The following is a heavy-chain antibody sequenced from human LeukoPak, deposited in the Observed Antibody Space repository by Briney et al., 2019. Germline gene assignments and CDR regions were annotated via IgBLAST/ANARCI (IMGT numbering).Heavy chain of an antibody. D-gene: IGHD6-19*01. CDR1: GGSISSSSYS. CDR3: ARLTRSSGWRYFDY. CDR2: IYYSGST. V-gene: IGHV4-39*01. J-gene: IGHJ4*02. Sequence: SETLSLTCTVSGGSISSSSYSWGWIRQPPGKGLEWIGSIYYSGSTYYNPSLKSRVTISVDTSKNQFSLKLSSVTAADTAVYYCARLTRSSGWRYFDYWGQGTLVTVSS.